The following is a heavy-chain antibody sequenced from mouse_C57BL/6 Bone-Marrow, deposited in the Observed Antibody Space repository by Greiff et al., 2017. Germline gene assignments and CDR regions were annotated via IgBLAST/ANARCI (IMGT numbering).Heavy chain of an antibody. CDR1: GFSLTSYG. CDR3: AKRDYGSSLYYAMDY. Sequence: VKLVESGPGLVQPSQSLSITCTVSGFSLTSYGVHWVRQSPGKGLEWLGVIWRGGSTDYNAAFMSRLSITKDNSKSQVFFKMNSLQADDTAIYYCAKRDYGSSLYYAMDYWGQGTSVTVSS. CDR2: IWRGGST. D-gene: IGHD1-1*01. V-gene: IGHV2-5*01. J-gene: IGHJ4*01.